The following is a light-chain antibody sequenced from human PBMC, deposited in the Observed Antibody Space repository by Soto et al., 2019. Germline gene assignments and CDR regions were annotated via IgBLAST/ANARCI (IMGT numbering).Light chain of an antibody. CDR3: QLYNSYWT. CDR2: DAS. V-gene: IGKV1-5*01. J-gene: IGKJ1*01. CDR1: QSISSR. Sequence: IQMTQSPSTLSASVGDRVTITCRASQSISSRLAWYQQKPGKAPKVLIYDASSLESGVPSRFSGSGSGTEFTLTISSLQPDDFAPYYCQLYNSYWTFGQGTKVDTK.